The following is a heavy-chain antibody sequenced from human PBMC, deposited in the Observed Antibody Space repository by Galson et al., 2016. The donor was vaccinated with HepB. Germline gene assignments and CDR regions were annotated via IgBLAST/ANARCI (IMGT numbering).Heavy chain of an antibody. CDR1: GFTFSRYG. CDR2: ISYDGSNK. D-gene: IGHD3-22*01. V-gene: IGHV3-30*03. CDR3: ASLRSGSYAFDI. J-gene: IGHJ3*02. Sequence: SLRLSCAASGFTFSRYGMHWVRQAPGKGLEWVAVISYDGSNKYYADSVKGRFTISRDNSKNTLYLQMNSLRAEDTAVYYCASLRSGSYAFDIWGQGTMVTVSS.